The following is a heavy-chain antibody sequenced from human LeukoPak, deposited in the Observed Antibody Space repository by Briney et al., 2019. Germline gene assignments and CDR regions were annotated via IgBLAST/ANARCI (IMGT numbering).Heavy chain of an antibody. J-gene: IGHJ6*03. D-gene: IGHD5-18*01. CDR3: ERNSYGYKFSMDV. CDR1: GFALTTYN. V-gene: IGHV1-18*01. Sequence: GASVKVSCKASGFALTTYNIVWLRQAPGQGLEWLGWATAFNENTDYSRKGQGIVTMTRDRSTDTAYMELRSLRFDDTAVYYCERNSYGYKFSMDVWGKGTSVTVSS. CDR2: ATAFNENT.